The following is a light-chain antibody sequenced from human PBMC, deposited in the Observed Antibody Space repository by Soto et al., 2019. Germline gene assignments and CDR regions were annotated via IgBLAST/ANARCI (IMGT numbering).Light chain of an antibody. J-gene: IGLJ1*01. CDR2: EVA. V-gene: IGLV2-23*02. Sequence: QSALTQPASVSGSPGQSITISCTGTSSGPATYNLVSWYQQRPGKAPQLIIYEVAKRPSGVPARFSGSQSGDTASLTISGLQAEDEADYYCCSFTTDWTHVFGTGTKVTVL. CDR1: SSGPATYNL. CDR3: CSFTTDWTHV.